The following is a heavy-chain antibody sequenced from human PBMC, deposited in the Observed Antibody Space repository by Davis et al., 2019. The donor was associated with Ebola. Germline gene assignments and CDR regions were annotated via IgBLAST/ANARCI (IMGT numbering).Heavy chain of an antibody. CDR3: ATNWGSGTHFDP. CDR1: GYTFTSYG. D-gene: IGHD7-27*01. Sequence: VSVKVSCKASGYTFTSYGISWVRQAPGQGLEWMGWINPNSGGTNYAQKFQGRVTMTRDTSISTAYMELSRLRSDDTAVYYCATNWGSGTHFDPWGQGTLVTVSS. V-gene: IGHV1-2*02. J-gene: IGHJ5*02. CDR2: INPNSGGT.